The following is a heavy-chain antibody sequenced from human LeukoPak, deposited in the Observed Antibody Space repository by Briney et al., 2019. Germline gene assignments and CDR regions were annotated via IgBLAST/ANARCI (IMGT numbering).Heavy chain of an antibody. J-gene: IGHJ4*02. Sequence: GGSLRLSCAASGFTFSNYGMHWVRQAPGQGLEWVAFVRYDESNKFYTDSVKGRFTISRDNSKNTVYLQMNSLRAEDTAVYYCASHKYSSSSFDYWGQGTLVTVSS. D-gene: IGHD6-6*01. CDR2: VRYDESNK. V-gene: IGHV3-30*02. CDR1: GFTFSNYG. CDR3: ASHKYSSSSFDY.